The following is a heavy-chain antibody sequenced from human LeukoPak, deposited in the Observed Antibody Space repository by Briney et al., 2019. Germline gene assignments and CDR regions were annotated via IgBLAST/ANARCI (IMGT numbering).Heavy chain of an antibody. J-gene: IGHJ4*02. CDR1: GFTFSNYA. V-gene: IGHV3-23*01. CDR3: SRDLRGADDY. CDR2: ISGSGGRT. D-gene: IGHD1-26*01. Sequence: GGSLRLSCGASGFTFSNYAMSWVRQAPGKGLEWVSAISGSGGRTYYADSVKGRFTISRDNSKNTLYLQMNSLRAEDTAVYYCSRDLRGADDYWGQGTLVTVSS.